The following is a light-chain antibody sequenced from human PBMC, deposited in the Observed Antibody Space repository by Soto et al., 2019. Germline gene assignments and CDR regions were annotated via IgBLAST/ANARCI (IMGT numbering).Light chain of an antibody. J-gene: IGKJ5*01. V-gene: IGKV2-29*02. CDR3: LQSTQLPAT. CDR1: QSLLHITGETF. CDR2: EVT. Sequence: DVVMTQTPLSLSVAPGQPASISCKSSQSLLHITGETFLFWYLQKPGQSPQLLIYEVTTRVSGLPDRFSGSGSGTDFTLESSRVEDDDVGIYYCLQSTQLPATFGQGTRLGIE.